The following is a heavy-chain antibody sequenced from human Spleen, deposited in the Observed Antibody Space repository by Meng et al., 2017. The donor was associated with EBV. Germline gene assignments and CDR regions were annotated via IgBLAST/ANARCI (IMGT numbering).Heavy chain of an antibody. CDR1: GGIFRSDA. V-gene: IGHV1-69*01. D-gene: IGHD3-10*01. CDR2: LIPMSEAP. CDR3: ASESGRGFTPDY. J-gene: IGHJ4*02. Sequence: QVQLVQCGAGVNKAGFSVKVSCKTSGGIFRSDAISWVRQAPGQGLEWMGWLIPMSEAPHYAQKFQGRVTITADESTSTHYMDLSGLRSEDTAVYYCASESGRGFTPDYWGQGTLVTVSS.